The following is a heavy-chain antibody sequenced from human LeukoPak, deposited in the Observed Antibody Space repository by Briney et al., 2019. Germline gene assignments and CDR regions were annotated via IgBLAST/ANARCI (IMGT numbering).Heavy chain of an antibody. J-gene: IGHJ6*03. CDR2: IYYSGST. V-gene: IGHV4-59*01. CDR1: GGSISSYY. CDR3: ARHIAARLASGYYYYVDV. Sequence: SETLSLTCTVSGGSISSYYWSWIRQPPGKGLEYIGHIYYSGSTNDNPSLKSRVTMSLDTSNNQFSLKLSSVTAADTAVYYCARHIAARLASGYYYYVDVWGKGTTVTVAS. D-gene: IGHD6-6*01.